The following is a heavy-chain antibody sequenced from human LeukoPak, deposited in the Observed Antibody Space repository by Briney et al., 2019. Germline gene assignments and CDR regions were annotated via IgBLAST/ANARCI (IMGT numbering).Heavy chain of an antibody. V-gene: IGHV4-39*01. J-gene: IGHJ4*02. D-gene: IGHD3-22*01. CDR1: GDSISTSSYY. CDR3: ARSYYYDYRQTDY. CDR2: IYYSGST. Sequence: SETLSLTCTVSGDSISTSSYYWGWIRQPPGKGLEWLGSIYYSGSTYYNPSLKSRVTISVDTSKNQFSLNLYSVTAADTAVFYCARSYYYDYRQTDYWGQGTLVTVSS.